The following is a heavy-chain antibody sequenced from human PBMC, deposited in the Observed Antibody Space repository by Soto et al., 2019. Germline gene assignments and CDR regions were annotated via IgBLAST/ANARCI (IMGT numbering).Heavy chain of an antibody. D-gene: IGHD3-16*02. CDR3: AKERGAVMVRYYFDY. J-gene: IGHJ4*02. CDR2: ISGSGGST. CDR1: GFTFSSYA. Sequence: EVQLLESGGGLIQPGGSLRLSCAASGFTFSSYAMSWVRQAPGKGLEWVSAISGSGGSTFHADSVKGRFTISRDNSKNALYLQMNSRRAADTAVYYCAKERGAVMVRYYFDYWGQGTLVTVSS. V-gene: IGHV3-23*01.